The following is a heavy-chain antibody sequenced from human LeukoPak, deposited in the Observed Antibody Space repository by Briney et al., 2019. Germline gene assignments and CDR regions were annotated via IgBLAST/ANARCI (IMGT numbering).Heavy chain of an antibody. Sequence: ASVKVSCKASGGTFSSYTISWVRQAPGQGLEWMGRIIPILGIANYAQKFQGRVTITADKSTSTAYMELSSLRSEDTAVYYCARRRARGYYYMDVWGKGTTVTVSS. CDR1: GGTFSSYT. J-gene: IGHJ6*03. V-gene: IGHV1-69*02. CDR3: ARRRARGYYYMDV. D-gene: IGHD6-6*01. CDR2: IIPILGIA.